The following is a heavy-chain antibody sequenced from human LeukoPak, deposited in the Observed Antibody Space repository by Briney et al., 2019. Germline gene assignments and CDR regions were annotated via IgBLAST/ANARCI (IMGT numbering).Heavy chain of an antibody. D-gene: IGHD6-13*01. J-gene: IGHJ5*02. CDR2: ITYSGST. CDR3: AREARESSSWLT. V-gene: IGHV4-39*07. CDR1: GGSISSSTYY. Sequence: SETLSLTCTVSGGSISSSTYYWAWIRQSPGKGLEWIGSITYSGSTYYNPSLKSRVTISVDTSKNQFSLKLSSVTAADTAVYYCAREARESSSWLTWGQGTLVTVSS.